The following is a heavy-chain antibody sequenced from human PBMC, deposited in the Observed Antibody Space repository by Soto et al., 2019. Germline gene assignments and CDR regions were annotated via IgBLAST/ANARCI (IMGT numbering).Heavy chain of an antibody. CDR3: ARELPPDL. V-gene: IGHV3-53*01. Sequence: LXLSCAASGFTVSSKYMNWVRQAPGKGLEWVSIIWSAGLTYYADSVRGRFTISRDISKNILFLQMNNLRAEASAIYYCARELPPDLWGQGTLVTVYS. CDR2: IWSAGLT. D-gene: IGHD2-15*01. CDR1: GFTVSSKY. J-gene: IGHJ5*02.